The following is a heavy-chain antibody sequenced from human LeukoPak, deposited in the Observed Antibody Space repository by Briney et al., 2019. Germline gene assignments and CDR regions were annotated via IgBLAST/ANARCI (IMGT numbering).Heavy chain of an antibody. D-gene: IGHD2-21*01. CDR1: GFTFSRHG. CDR3: AKDFRIGYSAHFDY. V-gene: IGHV3-30*18. Sequence: GGSLRLSCAPSGFTFSRHGMHWVRQAPGKGLEWVAIISNDGSRKYYAHSVKGRFSISRDNSKNTLYLQMDSLRGEDTAVYYCAKDFRIGYSAHFDYWGQGALVTVSS. J-gene: IGHJ4*02. CDR2: ISNDGSRK.